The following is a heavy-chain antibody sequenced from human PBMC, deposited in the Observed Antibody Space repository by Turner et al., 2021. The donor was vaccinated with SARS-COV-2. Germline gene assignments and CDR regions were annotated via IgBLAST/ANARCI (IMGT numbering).Heavy chain of an antibody. CDR1: GFALSSSW. Sequence: EVQLVESGGGLVQPGGSRRLSCAASGFALSSSWMNWVRQAPGKGVEWGATINDAGSEEYYVGAVKGRFIISRDNAKNSMYLQMNSLRAEDTAVYYCARSSFRMYFAHWGQGTLVTVSS. CDR2: INDAGSEE. J-gene: IGHJ4*02. CDR3: ARSSFRMYFAH. V-gene: IGHV3-7*01. D-gene: IGHD2-2*01.